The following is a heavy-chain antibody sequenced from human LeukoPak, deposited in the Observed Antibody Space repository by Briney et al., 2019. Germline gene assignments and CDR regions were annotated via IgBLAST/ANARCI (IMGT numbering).Heavy chain of an antibody. Sequence: GGSLRLSCAASGFTVSSNYMSWVRQAPGKGLEWVSVIYSGGSTYYADSVKGRFTISRDNSKNKLYLQMNSVRAEDTAVYYCARTLDGSYYVLDYWGQGSLVTVSS. D-gene: IGHD1-26*01. V-gene: IGHV3-53*01. J-gene: IGHJ4*02. CDR2: IYSGGST. CDR1: GFTVSSNY. CDR3: ARTLDGSYYVLDY.